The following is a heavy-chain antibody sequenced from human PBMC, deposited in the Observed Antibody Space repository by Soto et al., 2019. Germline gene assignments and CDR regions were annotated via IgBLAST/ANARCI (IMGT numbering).Heavy chain of an antibody. CDR1: GYTFTGYY. CDR2: INPNSGGT. V-gene: IGHV1-2*04. CDR3: ARGAITIFGVVIPRENWFDP. D-gene: IGHD3-3*01. J-gene: IGHJ5*02. Sequence: GASVKVSCKASGYTFTGYYMHWVRQAPGQGLEWMGWINPNSGGTNYAQKFQGWVTMTRDTSISTAYMELSRLRSDDTAVYYCARGAITIFGVVIPRENWFDPWGQGTLVTVSS.